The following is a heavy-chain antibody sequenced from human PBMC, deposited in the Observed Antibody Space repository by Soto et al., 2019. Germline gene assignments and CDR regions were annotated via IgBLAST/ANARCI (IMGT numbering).Heavy chain of an antibody. CDR3: ARDQFGYSSSPLAQGY. V-gene: IGHV1-2*02. CDR2: INPNSGCT. CDR1: GYTFTGYY. J-gene: IGHJ4*02. D-gene: IGHD6-6*01. Sequence: ASVKVSCKASGYTFTGYYMHWVRQAPGQGLEWMGWINPNSGCTNYAQKFQGRVTMTRDTSISTAYMELSRLRSDDTAVYYCARDQFGYSSSPLAQGYWGQGTLVTVSS.